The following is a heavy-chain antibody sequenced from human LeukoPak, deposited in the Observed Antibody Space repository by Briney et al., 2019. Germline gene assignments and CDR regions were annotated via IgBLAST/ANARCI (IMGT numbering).Heavy chain of an antibody. Sequence: GGSLRLSCAASGFTFSTYWMSWVRQAPGKGLEWVANIKEDGSEKYYVDSVKGRFTISRDNAKNTLYLQMNSLRAEDTAVYYCARPPYCSSTSCYGFDYWGQGTLVTVSS. V-gene: IGHV3-7*01. CDR1: GFTFSTYW. CDR3: ARPPYCSSTSCYGFDY. CDR2: IKEDGSEK. J-gene: IGHJ4*02. D-gene: IGHD2-2*01.